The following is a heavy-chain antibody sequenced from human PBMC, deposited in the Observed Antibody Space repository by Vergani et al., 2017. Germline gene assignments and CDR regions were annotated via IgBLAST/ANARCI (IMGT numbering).Heavy chain of an antibody. CDR3: AADLWYSGYPWGFDY. Sequence: QLQLVQSGPEVKKPGTSVKVSCQASGFTFTSSAVQWVRQGRGQRLGRIGWIVVGSGNTNYAQKFQESVTITRDMSKSTAYMELSSLRSEDTAVYYCAADLWYSGYPWGFDYWGQGTLVTVSS. J-gene: IGHJ4*02. CDR2: IVVGSGNT. CDR1: GFTFTSSA. D-gene: IGHD5-12*01. V-gene: IGHV1-58*01.